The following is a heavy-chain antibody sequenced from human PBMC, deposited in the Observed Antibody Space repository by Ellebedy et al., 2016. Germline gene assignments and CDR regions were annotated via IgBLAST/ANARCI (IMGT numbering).Heavy chain of an antibody. Sequence: GGSLRLSXAASGFDFFYAGMSWVRQVPGKVLEWVSGISGSGGSTYYADSVKGRFTISRDNSRNTLYLQMNSLRVEDTAVYYCAKLGSTTSGEYWGQGTLVTVSS. CDR3: AKLGSTTSGEY. J-gene: IGHJ4*02. D-gene: IGHD5/OR15-5a*01. V-gene: IGHV3-23*01. CDR2: ISGSGGST. CDR1: GFDFFYAG.